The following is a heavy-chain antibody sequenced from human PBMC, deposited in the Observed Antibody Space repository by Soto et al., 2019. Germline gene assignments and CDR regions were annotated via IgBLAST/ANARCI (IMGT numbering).Heavy chain of an antibody. CDR1: GYTFTSYY. CDR2: INPNSGGT. CDR3: ARGSPLGRGYSYYYYGMDV. Sequence: ASVKVSCKASGYTFTSYYMHCVRQAPGQGLEWMGWINPNSGGTNYAQKFQGWVTMTRDTSISTAYMELSRLRSDDTAVYYCARGSPLGRGYSYYYYGMDVWGQGTTVTVSS. J-gene: IGHJ6*02. V-gene: IGHV1-2*04. D-gene: IGHD1-26*01.